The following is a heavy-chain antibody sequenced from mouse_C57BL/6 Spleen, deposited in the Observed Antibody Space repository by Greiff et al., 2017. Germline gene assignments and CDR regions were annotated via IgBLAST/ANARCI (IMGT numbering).Heavy chain of an antibody. CDR1: GYTFTDYE. Sequence: QVQLQQSGAELVRPGASVTLSCKASGYTFTDYEMHWVKQTPVHGLEWIGAIDPETGGTAYNQKFKGKAILTADKSSSTAYMELRSLTSEDSAVYYCTRGTTVVVSDDWGQGTTLTVSS. D-gene: IGHD1-1*01. CDR2: IDPETGGT. CDR3: TRGTTVVVSDD. J-gene: IGHJ2*01. V-gene: IGHV1-15*01.